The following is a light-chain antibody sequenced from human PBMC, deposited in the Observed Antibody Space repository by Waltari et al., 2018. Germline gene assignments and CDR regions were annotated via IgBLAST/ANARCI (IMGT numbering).Light chain of an antibody. CDR1: QSVSSK. CDR3: QQYNDWPPT. CDR2: GAS. V-gene: IGKV3-15*01. Sequence: EIVMTQSPATVSVSPGERATLSCGASQSVSSKLAWYQQKPGLAPGLLIYGASTRATGLPARFSGSGSGTEFTLTISSLQSEDFAVYYCQQYNDWPPTFGPGTKVGIK. J-gene: IGKJ3*01.